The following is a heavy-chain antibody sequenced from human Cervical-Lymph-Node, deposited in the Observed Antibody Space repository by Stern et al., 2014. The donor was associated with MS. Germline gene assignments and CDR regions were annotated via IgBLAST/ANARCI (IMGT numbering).Heavy chain of an antibody. CDR3: AKAAGFFDPYYFDY. Sequence: VQLEESGPGLVKPSQTLSLTCTVSGGSISGASHYWSWIRQSAGKGLEWIGRIYTTGGTNYNPALKSRVAMSIDTSKTQFSLNLSSVTAADTAVYYCAKAAGFFDPYYFDYWGQGALVIVSS. V-gene: IGHV4-61*02. D-gene: IGHD6-25*01. CDR2: IYTTGGT. J-gene: IGHJ4*02. CDR1: GGSISGASHY.